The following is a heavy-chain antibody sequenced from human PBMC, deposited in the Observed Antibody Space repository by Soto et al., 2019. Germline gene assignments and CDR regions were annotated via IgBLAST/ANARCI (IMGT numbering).Heavy chain of an antibody. CDR1: GGSITSGNYY. J-gene: IGHJ4*02. CDR3: VRLLHDSRGYYYFDY. Sequence: QLQLQESGPGLVKPSETLSLTCTVSGGSITSGNYYWGWVRQPPGEGLEWIGTVHYSGSTYNNPSLQSRVTVSVDTSKNQFSLRLSSVTAADTALYYCVRLLHDSRGYYYFDYWGQGTLVTVSS. CDR2: VHYSGST. D-gene: IGHD3-22*01. V-gene: IGHV4-39*01.